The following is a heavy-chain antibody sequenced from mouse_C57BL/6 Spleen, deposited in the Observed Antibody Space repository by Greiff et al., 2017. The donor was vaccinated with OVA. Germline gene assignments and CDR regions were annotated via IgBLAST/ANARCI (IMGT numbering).Heavy chain of an antibody. Sequence: QVQLKEPGAELVKPGASVKMSCKASGYTFTSYWITWVKQRPGQGLEWIGDIYPGSGSTNYNEKFKSKATLTVDTSSSTAYMQLSSLTSEDSAVYYCARERYYGYDEGYFDVWGTGTTVTVSS. CDR1: GYTFTSYW. J-gene: IGHJ1*03. D-gene: IGHD2-2*01. CDR3: ARERYYGYDEGYFDV. CDR2: IYPGSGST. V-gene: IGHV1-55*01.